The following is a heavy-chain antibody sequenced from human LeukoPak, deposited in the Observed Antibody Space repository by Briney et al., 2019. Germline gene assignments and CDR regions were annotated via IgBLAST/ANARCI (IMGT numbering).Heavy chain of an antibody. CDR1: VGSVSGYY. CDR3: ARGRYSSGWYRRGWPVDY. Sequence: SVTLYLPCAVDVGSVSGYYWSWIRRSSGRGLEYIGEINHSGSTNYNPSLKSRVTISVDTSKNQFSLKLSSVTAADTAVYYCARGRYSSGWYRRGWPVDYWGQVTLDTV. J-gene: IGHJ4*02. V-gene: IGHV4-34*01. CDR2: INHSGST. D-gene: IGHD6-19*01.